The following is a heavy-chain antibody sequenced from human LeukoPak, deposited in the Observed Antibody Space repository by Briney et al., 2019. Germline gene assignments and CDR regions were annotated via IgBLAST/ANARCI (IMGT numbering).Heavy chain of an antibody. Sequence: PSETLSLICTVSGGSTSGFYWSWIRQPPGKGLEGSAYIYYSGRTNHTPSLKSRVTISVDTSKNQFSLKLSSVTAAHTAVYYCARGEVTGAYDILTGYYSESRWFDPWGQGTLVTVSS. D-gene: IGHD3-9*01. CDR3: ARGEVTGAYDILTGYYSESRWFDP. V-gene: IGHV4-59*01. CDR2: IYYSGRT. CDR1: GGSTSGFY. J-gene: IGHJ5*02.